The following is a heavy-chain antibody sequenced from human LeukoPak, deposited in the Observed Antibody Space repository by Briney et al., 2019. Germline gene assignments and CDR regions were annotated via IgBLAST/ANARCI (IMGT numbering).Heavy chain of an antibody. CDR2: IYTSGST. V-gene: IGHV4-61*02. D-gene: IGHD3-10*01. J-gene: IGHJ6*03. CDR3: ARVRLSYYGSGSYYRVERVAYMDV. CDR1: GGSISSGSYY. Sequence: SETLSLTCTVSGGSISSGSYYWSWIRQPAGKGLEWIGRIYTSGSTNYNPSLKSRVTISVDTSKNQFSLKLSSVTAADTAVYYCARVRLSYYGSGSYYRVERVAYMDVWGKGTTVTISS.